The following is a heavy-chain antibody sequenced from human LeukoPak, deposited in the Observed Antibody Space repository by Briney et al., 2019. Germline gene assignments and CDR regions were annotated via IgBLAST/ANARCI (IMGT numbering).Heavy chain of an antibody. V-gene: IGHV1-69*01. J-gene: IGHJ4*02. Sequence: SVKVSCKASGGTFSSYAISWVRQAPGQGLEWMGGIIPTFGTANYAQKFQGRVTITADESTSTAYMELSSLRSEDTAVYYRARGGVGATSPFDYWGQGALVTVSS. D-gene: IGHD1-26*01. CDR1: GGTFSSYA. CDR3: ARGGVGATSPFDY. CDR2: IIPTFGTA.